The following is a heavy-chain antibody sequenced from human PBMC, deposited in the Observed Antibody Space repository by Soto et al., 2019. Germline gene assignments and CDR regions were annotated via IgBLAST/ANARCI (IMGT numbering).Heavy chain of an antibody. J-gene: IGHJ4*02. V-gene: IGHV1-8*01. Sequence: QVQLVQSGAEVKKLGASVRVSCKASGYTFTDYDINWVRQATGQGLEWMGWMNPSSGYTGYAQKFQGRVTMTWDTSISTAYMELSSLTSADTAVYYCARFVRHQLPTIDYWGQGALVSVSS. CDR3: ARFVRHQLPTIDY. D-gene: IGHD1-26*01. CDR1: GYTFTDYD. CDR2: MNPSSGYT.